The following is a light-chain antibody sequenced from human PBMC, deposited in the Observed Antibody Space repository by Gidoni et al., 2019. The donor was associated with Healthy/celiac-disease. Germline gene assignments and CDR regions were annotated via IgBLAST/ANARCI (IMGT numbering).Light chain of an antibody. Sequence: QSVLTQPHSVSGAPGQRDTISCTGSSSNIGAGYDVHWYQPLPGTAPKLLIYGNSNRPSWVPDRFSGSKSGTSASLAIPGLQAEDEADYYCQSYDSSLSAYVVFGGGTKLTVL. CDR1: SSNIGAGYD. CDR3: QSYDSSLSAYVV. J-gene: IGLJ2*01. CDR2: GNS. V-gene: IGLV1-40*01.